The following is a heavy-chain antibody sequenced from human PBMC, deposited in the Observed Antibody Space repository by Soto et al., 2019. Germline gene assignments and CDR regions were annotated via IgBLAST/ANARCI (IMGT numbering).Heavy chain of an antibody. V-gene: IGHV3-23*01. CDR2: SSGSGGST. J-gene: IGHJ6*03. CDR1: GFTFSSYA. D-gene: IGHD6-13*01. CDR3: AKGRAAAGTSYYYMDV. Sequence: GGSLRLSCAASGFTFSSYAMSWVRQAPGKGLEWVSASSGSGGSTYYADSVKGRFTITRDNSKNTLYLQMNSLSAEDTAVYYCAKGRAAAGTSYYYMDVWGKGTTVTVSS.